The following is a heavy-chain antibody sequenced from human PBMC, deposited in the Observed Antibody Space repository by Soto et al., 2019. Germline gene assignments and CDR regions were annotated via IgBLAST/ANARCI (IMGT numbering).Heavy chain of an antibody. D-gene: IGHD3-22*01. CDR1: GFSLSTSGVG. CDR3: ALRLHYYSSCYYLDH. CDR2: IYWDDDK. V-gene: IGHV2-5*02. Sequence: QITLKESGPTLVKPTQTLTLTCTFSGFSLSTSGVGVGWIRQPPGKALEWLALIYWDDDKRYSPSLKSRLTITKDTSKNQVVLTMTNMEPVDTATYYGALRLHYYSSCYYLDHWGQGTLVTVSS. J-gene: IGHJ4*02.